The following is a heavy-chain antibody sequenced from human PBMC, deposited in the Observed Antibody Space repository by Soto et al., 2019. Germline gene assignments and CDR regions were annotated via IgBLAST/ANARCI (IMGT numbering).Heavy chain of an antibody. CDR2: MNPNSGNT. CDR3: ARVLKVVRPPALGF. Sequence: QVQLVQSGAEVKKPGASVKVSCKASGYTFTSYDINWVRQATGQGLEWMGWMNPNSGNTGYAQKLQGRVTMTRKISTSTAYMELSRLRADDTAVYYCARVLKVVRPPALGFWGQGNLVPVSS. D-gene: IGHD3-22*01. J-gene: IGHJ4*02. CDR1: GYTFTSYD. V-gene: IGHV1-8*01.